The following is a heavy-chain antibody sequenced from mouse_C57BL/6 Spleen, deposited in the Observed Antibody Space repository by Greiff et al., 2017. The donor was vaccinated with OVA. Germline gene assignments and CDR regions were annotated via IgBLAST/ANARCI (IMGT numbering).Heavy chain of an antibody. CDR3: TVTTVVAKDWYFDV. V-gene: IGHV1-5*01. CDR1: GYTFTSYW. D-gene: IGHD1-1*01. CDR2: IYPGNSDT. J-gene: IGHJ1*03. Sequence: VQLQQSGTVLARPGASVKMSCKTSGYTFTSYWMHWVKQRPGQGLEWIGAIYPGNSDTSYNQKFKGKAKLTAVTSASTAYMELSSLTNEDSAVYYCTVTTVVAKDWYFDVWGTGTTVTVSS.